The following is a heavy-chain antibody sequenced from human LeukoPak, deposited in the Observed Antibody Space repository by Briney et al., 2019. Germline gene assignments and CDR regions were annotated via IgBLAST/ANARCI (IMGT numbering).Heavy chain of an antibody. CDR3: ARDLANMDCGGDCSPGGAFDI. J-gene: IGHJ3*02. D-gene: IGHD2-21*01. Sequence: GGSLRLSCAASGFTVSSNYMSWVRQAPGKGLEWVSVIYSGGSTYYADSVKGRFTISRDNSKNTLYLQMNSLRAEDTAVYYCARDLANMDCGGDCSPGGAFDIWGQGTMVTVSS. V-gene: IGHV3-53*01. CDR1: GFTVSSNY. CDR2: IYSGGST.